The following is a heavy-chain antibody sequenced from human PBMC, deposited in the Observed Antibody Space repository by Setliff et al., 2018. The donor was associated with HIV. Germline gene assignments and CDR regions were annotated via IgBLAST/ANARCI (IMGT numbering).Heavy chain of an antibody. CDR2: IKQDGSEE. CDR1: GFTFSTYW. CDR3: VRVVTFFSTGPHFDP. Sequence: GASVKVSCAASGFTFSTYWMIWVRQAPGKGLEWVAKIKQDGSEEYYVDSVKGRFTISRDNAKNTVYLQMNSLRAEDTGVYYCVRVVTFFSTGPHFDPWGQGTLVTVSS. D-gene: IGHD2-21*02. V-gene: IGHV3-7*01. J-gene: IGHJ5*02.